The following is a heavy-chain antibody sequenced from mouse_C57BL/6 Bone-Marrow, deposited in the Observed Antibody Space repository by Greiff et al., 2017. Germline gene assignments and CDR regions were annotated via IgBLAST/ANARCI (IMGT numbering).Heavy chain of an antibody. V-gene: IGHV5-17*01. D-gene: IGHD1-1*01. CDR3: ASGGYYGSTYYAMDY. CDR1: GFTFSDYG. CDR2: ISSGSSTI. Sequence: EVQLVESGGGLVKPGGSLKLSCAASGFTFSDYGMHWVRQAPEKGLEWVAYISSGSSTIYYADTVKGRFTISRDNAKNTLFLQMTSLRSEDTAMYYCASGGYYGSTYYAMDYWGQGTSVTVSS. J-gene: IGHJ4*01.